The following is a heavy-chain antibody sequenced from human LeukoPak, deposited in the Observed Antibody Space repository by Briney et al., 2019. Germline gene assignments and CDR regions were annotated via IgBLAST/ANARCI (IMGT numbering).Heavy chain of an antibody. CDR2: INAYNGDT. J-gene: IGHJ4*02. D-gene: IGHD1-20*01. Sequence: GASVKVSCKASGYTFTTYGISWVRQAPGQGLEWMGWINAYNGDTNYEQKFQGRVTMTTDTSTSTAYMELRSLTSDDTAVYYCARDRAFNWKSVMGYWGQGTLVTVSS. CDR1: GYTFTTYG. V-gene: IGHV1-18*01. CDR3: ARDRAFNWKSVMGY.